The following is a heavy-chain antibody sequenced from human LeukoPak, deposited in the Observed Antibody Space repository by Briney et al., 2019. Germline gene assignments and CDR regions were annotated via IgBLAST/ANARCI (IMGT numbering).Heavy chain of an antibody. V-gene: IGHV5-10-1*01. Sequence: GESLKISCKGSGYSFTSYWISWVRQMPGKGLEWMGRIDPSDSYTNLSPSFQGYVTISTDKSISTAYLQWSSLKASDTAMYYCARQSDSASGSYPRHPFDYWGQGTQVTVSS. CDR2: IDPSDSYT. CDR3: ARQSDSASGSYPRHPFDY. D-gene: IGHD3-10*01. J-gene: IGHJ4*02. CDR1: GYSFTSYW.